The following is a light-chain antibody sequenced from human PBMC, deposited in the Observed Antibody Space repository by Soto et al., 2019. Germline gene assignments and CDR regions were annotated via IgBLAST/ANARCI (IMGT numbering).Light chain of an antibody. J-gene: IGLJ1*01. CDR2: DVS. V-gene: IGLV2-14*01. CDR1: SSDVGGYNY. Sequence: QSALTQPASVSGSPGQSITISCTGTSSDVGGYNYVSWYQQHPGKAPKLMIYDVSIRPSGVSNRSSGSKSGNTASLTISGLQAEDEADYYCSSYTSSSTRVFGTGTKLTVL. CDR3: SSYTSSSTRV.